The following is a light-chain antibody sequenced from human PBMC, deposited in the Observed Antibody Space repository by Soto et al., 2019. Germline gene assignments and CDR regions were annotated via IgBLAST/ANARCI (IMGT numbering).Light chain of an antibody. V-gene: IGLV1-51*01. CDR3: GSWDSSLSAYV. CDR2: YDD. J-gene: IGLJ1*01. CDR1: SSNIGAGYD. Sequence: VLTQPPSVSGAPGQRVTISCTGSSSNIGAGYDVHWYQQLPGTAPKLLIYYDDKRPSGIPDRFSGSKSGTSATLGITGFQTGDEADYYCGSWDSSLSAYVFGTGTKVTVL.